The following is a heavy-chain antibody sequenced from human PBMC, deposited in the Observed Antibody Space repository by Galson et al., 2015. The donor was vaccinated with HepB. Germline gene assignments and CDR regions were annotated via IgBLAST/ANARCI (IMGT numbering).Heavy chain of an antibody. CDR3: AREVELELHLPDYFDY. J-gene: IGHJ4*02. Sequence: SLRLSCAASGFTFSSYAMSWVRQAPGKGLEWVSAISGSGGSTYYADSVKGRFTISRDNSKNTLYLQMNSLRAEDTAVYYCAREVELELHLPDYFDYWGQGTLVTVSS. D-gene: IGHD1-7*01. V-gene: IGHV3-23*01. CDR1: GFTFSSYA. CDR2: ISGSGGST.